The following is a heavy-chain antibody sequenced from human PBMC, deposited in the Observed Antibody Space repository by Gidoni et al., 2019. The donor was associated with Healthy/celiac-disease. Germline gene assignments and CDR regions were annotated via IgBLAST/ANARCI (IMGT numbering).Heavy chain of an antibody. D-gene: IGHD1-26*01. CDR2: IIPIFGTA. V-gene: IGHV1-69*01. CDR3: ARNWPHSGSDAGAFDI. J-gene: IGHJ3*02. Sequence: QVQLVQSGAEVKTPGSSVKVSCKASGGTFSSYAISWVRQAPGQGLEWMGGIIPIFGTANYAQKFQGRVTITADESTSTAYMELSSLRSEDTAVYYCARNWPHSGSDAGAFDIWGQGTMVTVSS. CDR1: GGTFSSYA.